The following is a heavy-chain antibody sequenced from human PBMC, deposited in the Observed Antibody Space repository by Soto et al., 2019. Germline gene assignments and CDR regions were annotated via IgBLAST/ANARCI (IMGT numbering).Heavy chain of an antibody. J-gene: IGHJ5*01. CDR3: STRAYDTNGYYRFDP. D-gene: IGHD3-22*01. V-gene: IGHV4-38-2*01. Sequence: PSETLSLTCAVSGYSISSGHSWTWIRQSPGKGLEWIGDINHSGRVNYSPSLKSRVTISLDTSKNQFSLTLSAVTAADTAMYYCSTRAYDTNGYYRFDPWGQGTLVTVSS. CDR2: INHSGRV. CDR1: GYSISSGHS.